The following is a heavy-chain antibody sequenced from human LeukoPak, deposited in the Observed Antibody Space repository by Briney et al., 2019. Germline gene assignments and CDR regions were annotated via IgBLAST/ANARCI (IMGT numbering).Heavy chain of an antibody. Sequence: GGSLRLSCAASGLTVSRNYMSWVRQAPGKGLESVSVIYSGGSTYYADSVRGRFTISRDNSKNTLYLQMNSLRVEDTAVYYCARDISYDYVWGSYRYTGYFDYWGQGTLVTVSS. J-gene: IGHJ4*02. D-gene: IGHD3-16*02. CDR1: GLTVSRNY. V-gene: IGHV3-53*01. CDR2: IYSGGST. CDR3: ARDISYDYVWGSYRYTGYFDY.